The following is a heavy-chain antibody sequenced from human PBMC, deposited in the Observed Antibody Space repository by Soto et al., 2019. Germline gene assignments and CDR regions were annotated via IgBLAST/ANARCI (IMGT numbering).Heavy chain of an antibody. J-gene: IGHJ4*02. CDR1: GFTFSSYA. Sequence: QVQLVESGGGVVQPGRSLRLSCAASGFTFSSYAMHWVRQAPGKGLEWVAVISYDGSNKYYADSVKGRFTISRDNSKNTLYLQINSLRAEDTAVYYCARDRWYYYDSSGEIDYWGQGTLVTVSS. D-gene: IGHD3-22*01. CDR2: ISYDGSNK. V-gene: IGHV3-30-3*01. CDR3: ARDRWYYYDSSGEIDY.